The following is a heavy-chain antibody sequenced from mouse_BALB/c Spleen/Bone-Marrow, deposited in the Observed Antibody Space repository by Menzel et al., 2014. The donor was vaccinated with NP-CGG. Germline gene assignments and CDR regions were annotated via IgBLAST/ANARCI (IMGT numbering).Heavy chain of an antibody. Sequence: VQLQQSGAELVKPGAPVNLSCKASGYTFTSYWMNWVKQRPGRGLERIGRIDPSDSETHYNQKFKDKATLTVDKSSSTSYIQLSSRTSEDSAVDYCTRALGDGYYYAMDYWGQGTSVTVSS. CDR3: TRALGDGYYYAMDY. J-gene: IGHJ4*01. D-gene: IGHD2-3*01. CDR2: IDPSDSET. CDR1: GYTFTSYW. V-gene: IGHV1-74*01.